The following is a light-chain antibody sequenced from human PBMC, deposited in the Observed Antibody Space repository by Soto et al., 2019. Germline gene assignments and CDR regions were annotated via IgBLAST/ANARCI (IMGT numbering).Light chain of an antibody. V-gene: IGLV2-14*01. CDR1: SSDVGGYNY. CDR3: SSYTSSYV. J-gene: IGLJ1*01. Sequence: QSALTQPASVSGSPGQSITISCTGTSSDVGGYNYVSWYQQHPGKAPKLMIYDVSNRPSGVSNRFSGSKSGNTASLTISGLQAEDEADYYCSSYTSSYVFATGTKVTVL. CDR2: DVS.